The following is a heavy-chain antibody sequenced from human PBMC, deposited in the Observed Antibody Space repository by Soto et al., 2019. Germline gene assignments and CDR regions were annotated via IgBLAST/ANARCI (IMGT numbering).Heavy chain of an antibody. CDR2: VYYSGAT. CDR3: ATRPAGATFYGVFDY. V-gene: IGHV4-59*11. J-gene: IGHJ4*02. CDR1: GASISSHY. D-gene: IGHD3-10*01. Sequence: SETLSLTCTVSGASISSHYWSWIRQSPGKAPEWIGYVYYSGATNYNPSLETRVTISLDWSKNQFSLRLNSVTAADTAVYYCATRPAGATFYGVFDYWSQGTL.